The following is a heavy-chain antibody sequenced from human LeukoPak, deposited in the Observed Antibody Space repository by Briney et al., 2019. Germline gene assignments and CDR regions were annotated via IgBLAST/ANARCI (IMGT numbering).Heavy chain of an antibody. CDR2: INHSGST. CDR1: GGSFSGYY. J-gene: IGHJ6*02. CDR3: ARGAERPITISPGGYYYYGMDV. V-gene: IGHV4-34*01. D-gene: IGHD3-3*01. Sequence: SETLSLTCAVYGGSFSGYYWSWIRQPPGKGLEWIGEINHSGSTNYNPSLKSRVTISVDTSKNQFSLKLSSVTAADTAVHYCARGAERPITISPGGYYYYGMDVWGQGTTVTVSS.